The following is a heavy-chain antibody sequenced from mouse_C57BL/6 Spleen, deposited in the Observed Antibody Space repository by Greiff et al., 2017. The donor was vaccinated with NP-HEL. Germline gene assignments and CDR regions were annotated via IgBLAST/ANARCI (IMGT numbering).Heavy chain of an antibody. V-gene: IGHV1-69*01. D-gene: IGHD1-1*01. CDR3: ARAITTGAGYAMDY. CDR1: GYTFTSYW. CDR2: IDPSDSYT. J-gene: IGHJ4*01. Sequence: QVQLQQPGAELVMPGASVKLSCKASGYTFTSYWMHWVKQRPGQGLEWIGEIDPSDSYTNYNQKFKGKSTLTVDKSSSTAYMQLSSLTSEDSAVYYCARAITTGAGYAMDYWGQGTSVTVSS.